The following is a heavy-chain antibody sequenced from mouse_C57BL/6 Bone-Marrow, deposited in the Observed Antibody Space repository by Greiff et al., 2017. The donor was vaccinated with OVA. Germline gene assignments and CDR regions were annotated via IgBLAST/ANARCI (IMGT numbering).Heavy chain of an antibody. D-gene: IGHD1-1*01. V-gene: IGHV1-62-2*01. Sequence: QVQLQQSGAELVKPGASVKLSCKASGYTFTEYTIHWVKQRSGQGLEWIGWFYPGSGSIKYNEKFKDKATLTADKSSSTVYMELSRLTSEDSAVYFCARHEDRGDYYGSSYWYFDVWGTGTTVTVSS. CDR3: ARHEDRGDYYGSSYWYFDV. CDR2: FYPGSGSI. J-gene: IGHJ1*03. CDR1: GYTFTEYT.